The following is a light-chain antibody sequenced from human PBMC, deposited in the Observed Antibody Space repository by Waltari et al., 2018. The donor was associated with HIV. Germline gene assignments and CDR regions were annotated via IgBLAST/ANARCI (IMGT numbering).Light chain of an antibody. V-gene: IGKV3D-7*01. CDR1: QRVDSTF. CDR2: GAS. CDR3: QQDYNSTGT. J-gene: IGKJ1*01. Sequence: EVVLTQSPATLSLSPGETATLSCRASQRVDSTFLSWYQQKPGQAPRLLIYGASTRVSGISPRFSGSGSGTDFTLTISSLYPEDFAVYYCQQDYNSTGTFGQGTRVEIK.